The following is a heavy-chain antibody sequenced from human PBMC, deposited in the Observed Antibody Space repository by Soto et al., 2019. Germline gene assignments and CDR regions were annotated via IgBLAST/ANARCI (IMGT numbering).Heavy chain of an antibody. CDR3: ARHGGRRPQLFYYYGMDV. CDR2: IYPGDSDI. D-gene: IGHD3-16*01. V-gene: IGHV5-51*01. CDR1: GYSFTSYW. J-gene: IGHJ6*02. Sequence: GESLKISCNGSGYSFTSYWIGWVRQMPGKGLEWMGIIYPGDSDIRYSPSFEGQVTISADKSISTAYLQWSSLRASDTAMYYCARHGGRRPQLFYYYGMDVWGQGTTVTVSS.